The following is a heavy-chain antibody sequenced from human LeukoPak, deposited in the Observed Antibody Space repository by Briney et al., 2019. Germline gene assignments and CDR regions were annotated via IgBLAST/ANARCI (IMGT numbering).Heavy chain of an antibody. CDR3: AREPFRYYDISTGQVSFGLDV. Sequence: SETLSLTCTISGDSVSGGSYYWTWIRQPPGKGLEWIGNVFYSGHTNYNPSFKSRVTISADTSKNQFSLKLSSVAAADTAVYYCAREPFRYYDISTGQVSFGLDVWGQGTTVTVSS. V-gene: IGHV4-61*01. D-gene: IGHD3-9*01. CDR1: GDSVSGGSYY. CDR2: VFYSGHT. J-gene: IGHJ6*02.